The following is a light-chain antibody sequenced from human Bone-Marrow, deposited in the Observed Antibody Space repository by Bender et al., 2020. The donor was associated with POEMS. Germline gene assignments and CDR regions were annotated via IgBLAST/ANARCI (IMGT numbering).Light chain of an antibody. J-gene: IGLJ2*01. CDR2: EVS. Sequence: HSVLTQPRSVSGSPGQSVTISCTGASSDVGDYDYVSWYQQHPGKAPKLMIYEVSKRPSGVSNRFSGSKSGNTASLTISGLQAEDEADYYCCSYAGSSTPVVFGGGTKLTVL. V-gene: IGLV2-11*01. CDR1: SSDVGDYDY. CDR3: CSYAGSSTPVV.